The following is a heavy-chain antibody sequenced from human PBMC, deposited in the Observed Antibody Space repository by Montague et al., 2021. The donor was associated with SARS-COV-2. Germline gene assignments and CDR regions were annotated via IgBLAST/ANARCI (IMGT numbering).Heavy chain of an antibody. CDR3: ARDGREGLLWFGELLFGWFDP. D-gene: IGHD3-10*01. CDR1: GFTFSSFA. Sequence: SLRLSCAASGFTFSSFAMHWVRHAPGKALEWVAVISYDVSIKYYADSVKGRFTISRDNSKNTLYLQMNSLRAEDTAVYYCARDGREGLLWFGELLFGWFDPWGQGTLVNGS. V-gene: IGHV3-30*04. CDR2: ISYDVSIK. J-gene: IGHJ5*02.